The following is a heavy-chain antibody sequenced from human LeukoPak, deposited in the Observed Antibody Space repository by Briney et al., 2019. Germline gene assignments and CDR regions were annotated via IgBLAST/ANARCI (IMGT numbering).Heavy chain of an antibody. CDR3: ASTTNWAAATGYYFDY. D-gene: IGHD6-13*01. Sequence: GGSLRLSCAASGFSFSTYWMHWVRQAPGKGLVWVSRINSDGSTTTYADSVKRRFTISRDNAKNTLYLQMNSLRAEDTALYYCASTTNWAAATGYYFDYWGQGTLVTVSS. CDR2: INSDGSTT. J-gene: IGHJ4*02. CDR1: GFSFSTYW. V-gene: IGHV3-74*01.